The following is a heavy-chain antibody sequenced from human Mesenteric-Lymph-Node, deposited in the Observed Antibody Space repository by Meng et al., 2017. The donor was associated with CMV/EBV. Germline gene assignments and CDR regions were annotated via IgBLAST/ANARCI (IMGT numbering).Heavy chain of an antibody. Sequence: GGSLRLSCAGSGFTFDDYGMHWVRQAPGKGLEWVSLITWDGGNTYYADSVKGRFTISRDNSKNSLYLQMNSLRAEDTALYYCAKGPSYSAKWDYGMDVWGQGTTVTVSS. CDR3: AKGPSYSAKWDYGMDV. V-gene: IGHV3-43D*03. CDR2: ITWDGGNT. J-gene: IGHJ6*02. D-gene: IGHD1-26*01. CDR1: GFTFDDYG.